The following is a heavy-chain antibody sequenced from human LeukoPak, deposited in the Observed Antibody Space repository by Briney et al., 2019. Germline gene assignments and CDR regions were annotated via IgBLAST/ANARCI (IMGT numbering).Heavy chain of an antibody. J-gene: IGHJ4*02. Sequence: SETLSLTCTVSGGSISSSSYYWSWIRQPPGKGLEWIGYIYYSGSTNYNPSLKSRVTISVDTSKNQFSLKLSSVTAADTAVYYCARGGGETLVAGPNFDYWGQGTLVTVSS. CDR1: GGSISSSSYY. CDR2: IYYSGST. D-gene: IGHD6-19*01. V-gene: IGHV4-61*01. CDR3: ARGGGETLVAGPNFDY.